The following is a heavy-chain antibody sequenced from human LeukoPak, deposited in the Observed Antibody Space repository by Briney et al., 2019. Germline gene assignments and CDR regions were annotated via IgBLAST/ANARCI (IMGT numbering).Heavy chain of an antibody. CDR2: IYHSGST. D-gene: IGHD6-6*01. J-gene: IGHJ1*01. Sequence: SETLSLTCTVSGGSISTYYWNWIRRPPGKGLEWIGYIYHSGSTNYNPSLQSRVTISVDTSKNQFSLNLNSVTAADTAVYYCARGGAARLHFQNWGLGTLVTVSS. V-gene: IGHV4-59*01. CDR1: GGSISTYY. CDR3: ARGGAARLHFQN.